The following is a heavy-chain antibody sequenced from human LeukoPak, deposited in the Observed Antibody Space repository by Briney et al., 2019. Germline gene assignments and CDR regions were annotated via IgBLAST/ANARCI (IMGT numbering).Heavy chain of an antibody. J-gene: IGHJ2*01. Sequence: GESLKISCKGFGYSFPSYWIGWVRQMPGKGLEWMGLIYPSDSDTKYTPSFEGHVTISADKFNTTAYLQWSSLKASDTAMYYCARLYGGPRWYFDLWGRGTLVTVSS. CDR2: IYPSDSDT. D-gene: IGHD2-8*01. CDR1: GYSFPSYW. V-gene: IGHV5-51*01. CDR3: ARLYGGPRWYFDL.